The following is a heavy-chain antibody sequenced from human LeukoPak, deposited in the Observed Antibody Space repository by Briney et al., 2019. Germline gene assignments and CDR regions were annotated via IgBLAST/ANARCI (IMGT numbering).Heavy chain of an antibody. J-gene: IGHJ3*02. CDR1: GFTFSSYA. D-gene: IGHD1-14*01. CDR3: ARYGRSRNAFDI. CDR2: ISGSGGST. Sequence: GGSLRLSCAASGFTFSSYAMSWVRQAPGKGLEWVSAISGSGGSTYYADSVKGRFTISRDNSKDTLYLQMNSLKAEDTAVYYCARYGRSRNAFDIWGQGTMVTVSS. V-gene: IGHV3-23*01.